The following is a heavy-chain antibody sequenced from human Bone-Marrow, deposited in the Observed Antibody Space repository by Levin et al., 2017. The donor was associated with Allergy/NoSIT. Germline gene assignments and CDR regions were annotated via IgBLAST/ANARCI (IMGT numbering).Heavy chain of an antibody. CDR2: IYYSGST. D-gene: IGHD4-17*01. J-gene: IGHJ4*02. Sequence: SETLSLTCTVSGGSISSYYWSWIRQPPGKGLEWIGYIYYSGSTNYNPSLKSRVTISVDTSKNQFSLNLSSVTAADTAVYYCARVSVGYGDSTFDYWGQGTLVTVSS. CDR3: ARVSVGYGDSTFDY. CDR1: GGSISSYY. V-gene: IGHV4-59*01.